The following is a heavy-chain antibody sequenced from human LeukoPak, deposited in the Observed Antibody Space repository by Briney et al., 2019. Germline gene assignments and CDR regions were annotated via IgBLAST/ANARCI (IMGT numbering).Heavy chain of an antibody. CDR1: GFTFSSYA. CDR3: AARKVRGVWFYLDY. J-gene: IGHJ4*02. V-gene: IGHV3-23*01. CDR2: IYDDNT. Sequence: GGSLRLSCAASGFTFSSYAMSWVRQAPGKGLEWVSTIYDDNTYYADSVKGRFAISTDNSKNTLYLQMNSLRVEDTAVYFCAARKVRGVWFYLDYWGQGTLVTVSS. D-gene: IGHD3-10*01.